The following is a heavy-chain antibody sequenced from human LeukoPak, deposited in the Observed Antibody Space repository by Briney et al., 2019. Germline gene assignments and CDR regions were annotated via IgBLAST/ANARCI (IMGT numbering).Heavy chain of an antibody. Sequence: PGGSLRLSCTASGFRFDDYYMGWIRQAPGKGLDYISYISASGSVQYYTDSVEGRFTVSRDNARNSIFLEMNSLRVEDRAVYYCARSIILTSEDYWGQGTLVTVSS. CDR2: ISASGSVQ. CDR1: GFRFDDYY. CDR3: ARSIILTSEDY. V-gene: IGHV3-11*04. D-gene: IGHD2-21*02. J-gene: IGHJ4*02.